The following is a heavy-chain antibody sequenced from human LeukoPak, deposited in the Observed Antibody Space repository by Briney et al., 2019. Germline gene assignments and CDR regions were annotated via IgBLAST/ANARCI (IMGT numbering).Heavy chain of an antibody. CDR2: ISYDGSNK. Sequence: GGSLRLSCAASGFTFSSYGMHWVGQAPGKGLEWLAVISYDGSNKSYAASVKGRFTISRDNSKNTLYLQMNSLRAEDTAVYYCAKATRIQLWLPDYWGQGTLVTVSS. J-gene: IGHJ4*02. V-gene: IGHV3-30*18. CDR1: GFTFSSYG. CDR3: AKATRIQLWLPDY. D-gene: IGHD5-18*01.